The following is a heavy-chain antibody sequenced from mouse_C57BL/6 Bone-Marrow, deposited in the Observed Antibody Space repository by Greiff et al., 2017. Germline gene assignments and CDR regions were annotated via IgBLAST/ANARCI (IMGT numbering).Heavy chain of an antibody. D-gene: IGHD1-1*01. V-gene: IGHV1-26*01. CDR2: VSPNNGGT. CDR1: GYTFTDYY. J-gene: IGHJ2*01. Sequence: EVQLQQSGPELVKPGASVKLSCKASGYTFTDYYMNWVKQSPGKSLEWIGAVSPNNGGTSYNQKFKGKATLTVDKSSSTAYMELRSLTSEDSAVYYCGRGGVGTGVVYFDYWGQGTTVTVSS. CDR3: GRGGVGTGVVYFDY.